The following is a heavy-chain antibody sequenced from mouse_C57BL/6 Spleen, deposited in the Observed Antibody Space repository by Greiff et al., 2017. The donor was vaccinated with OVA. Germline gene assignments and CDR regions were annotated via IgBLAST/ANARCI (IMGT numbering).Heavy chain of an antibody. J-gene: IGHJ1*03. V-gene: IGHV1-82*01. CDR3: ARWIITCGFLDV. Sequence: QVQLQQSGPELVKPGASVKISCKASGYAFSSSWMNWVKQRPGKGLEWIGGIYPGDGDTNYNGKFKGKATLTADKSSSTAYMQLSSLTSEDSAVYFCARWIITCGFLDVWGTGTTVTVSS. CDR2: IYPGDGDT. D-gene: IGHD1-1*01. CDR1: GYAFSSSW.